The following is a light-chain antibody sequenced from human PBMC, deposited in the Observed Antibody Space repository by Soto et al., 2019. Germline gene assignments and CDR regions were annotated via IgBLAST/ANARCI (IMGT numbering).Light chain of an antibody. V-gene: IGKV3-11*01. Sequence: ENVLTQSPATLSLSPGERATISCRASQYVSSFLAWYQQKAGQAPRLLIYDASHRATGIPARFSGSGSGTDFTLTINSLEPEDFAVYYCQQRSNWWTFGQGTKVDIK. CDR1: QYVSSF. CDR3: QQRSNWWT. CDR2: DAS. J-gene: IGKJ1*01.